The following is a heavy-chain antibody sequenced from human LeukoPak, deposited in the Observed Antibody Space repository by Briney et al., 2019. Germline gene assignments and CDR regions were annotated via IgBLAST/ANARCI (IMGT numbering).Heavy chain of an antibody. J-gene: IGHJ4*02. Sequence: GGSLRLSCAASGFTFSSYWTSWVRQAPGKGLEWVANIKQDGSEKYYVDSVKGRFTISRDNAKNSLYLQMNSLRAEDTAVYYCARETIAVAGNYFDYWGQGTLVTVSS. D-gene: IGHD6-19*01. CDR2: IKQDGSEK. V-gene: IGHV3-7*01. CDR1: GFTFSSYW. CDR3: ARETIAVAGNYFDY.